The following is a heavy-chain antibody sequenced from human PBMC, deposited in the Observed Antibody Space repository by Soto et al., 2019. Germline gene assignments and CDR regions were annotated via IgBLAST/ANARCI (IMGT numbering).Heavy chain of an antibody. Sequence: QVQLVQSGAEVKKPGASVKVSCKASGYTFVNYGISWVRQAPGQGLEWMGWISSHNRNTNYAQNSQGRVTMTMDTSTSTAYMELRSLTSDDTAMYYCARDRSNHDYWGQGTLVTVSS. J-gene: IGHJ4*02. CDR3: ARDRSNHDY. CDR1: GYTFVNYG. V-gene: IGHV1-18*04. CDR2: ISSHNRNT.